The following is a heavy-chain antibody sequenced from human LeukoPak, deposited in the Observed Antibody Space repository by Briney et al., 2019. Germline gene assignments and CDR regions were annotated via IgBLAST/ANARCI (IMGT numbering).Heavy chain of an antibody. CDR3: ARGRWELGWFDP. V-gene: IGHV4-39*01. CDR2: IYYSGTT. D-gene: IGHD3-10*01. CDR1: GGSISNSSYY. Sequence: PSETLSLTCTVSGGSISNSSYYWGWIRQPPGKGLEWIGSIYYSGTTYYNPSLKSRVTISVDTSKHQFSLQLSSVTAAATAVYYCARGRWELGWFDPWGQGTLVTVSS. J-gene: IGHJ5*02.